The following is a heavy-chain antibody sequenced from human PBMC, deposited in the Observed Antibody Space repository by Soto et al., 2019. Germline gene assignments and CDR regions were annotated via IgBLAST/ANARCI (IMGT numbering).Heavy chain of an antibody. V-gene: IGHV4-30-4*01. CDR3: AGELGTFYFDH. CDR1: AGSIRSGDYY. J-gene: IGHJ4*02. D-gene: IGHD7-27*01. CDR2: IDHSGSA. Sequence: QLQLQESGPGLVKPSQTLSLTCTVSAGSIRSGDYYWTWIRQPPGKGLEWIGYIDHSGSAYYNPSLKSRVTISIDTSNNQFSLKMTSVTAADTAVYYCAGELGTFYFDHWGQGTLVTVSS.